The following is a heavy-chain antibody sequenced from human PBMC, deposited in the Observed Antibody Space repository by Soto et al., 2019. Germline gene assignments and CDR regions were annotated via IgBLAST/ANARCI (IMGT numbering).Heavy chain of an antibody. V-gene: IGHV4-59*01. CDR1: GGSISSYY. D-gene: IGHD1-26*01. CDR3: ARESQNWVGATMDNWFDP. Sequence: QVQLQESGPGLVKPSETLSLTCTVSGGSISSYYWSWIRQPPGKGLEWIGYIYYSGSTNYNPSLKSRVTISVDTSKNQFSLKLSSVTAADTAVYYCARESQNWVGATMDNWFDPWGQGTLVTVSS. J-gene: IGHJ5*02. CDR2: IYYSGST.